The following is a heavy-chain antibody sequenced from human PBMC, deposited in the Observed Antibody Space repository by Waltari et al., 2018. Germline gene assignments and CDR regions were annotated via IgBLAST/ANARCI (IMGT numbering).Heavy chain of an antibody. CDR2: IHYSGTT. Sequence: QVQLQESGSGLLKPSETLSLTCAVSRGSISTYYWSWIRQPPGKGLEWIGHIHYSGTTKYNPSLESRVTISLDTSKNQFSLKLSSVTAAETAVYYCARSRVTARFYYYYMDVWGRGTTVAVSS. CDR3: ARSRVTARFYYYYMDV. CDR1: RGSISTYY. D-gene: IGHD5-18*01. J-gene: IGHJ6*03. V-gene: IGHV4-59*01.